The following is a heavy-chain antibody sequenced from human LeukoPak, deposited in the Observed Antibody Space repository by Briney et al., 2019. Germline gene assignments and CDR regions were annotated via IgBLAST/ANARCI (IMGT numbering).Heavy chain of an antibody. J-gene: IGHJ4*02. CDR2: IWYDGSNK. V-gene: IGHV3-33*01. D-gene: IGHD6-13*01. CDR1: GFTFSSYG. CDR3: ARDLTQLALFDY. Sequence: GGSLRLSCAASGFTFSSYGIHWVRQAPGKGLEWVAVIWYDGSNKYYADSVKGRFTLSRDNSKNTLFLQMNSLRPEDTAVYFCARDLTQLALFDYWGQGTLVTVSS.